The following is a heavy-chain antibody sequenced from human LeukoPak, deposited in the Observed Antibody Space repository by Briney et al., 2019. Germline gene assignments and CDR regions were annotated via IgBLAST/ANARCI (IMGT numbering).Heavy chain of an antibody. J-gene: IGHJ5*02. V-gene: IGHV3-66*01. CDR3: ARDGWGVRGVTINAVGVS. D-gene: IGHD3-10*01. Sequence: PGGSLRLSCAASGFTVSSNYMSWVRQAPGKGLEWVSVIYSGGSTYYADSVNGRFTISRDNSKNTLYLQMNSLRAEDTAVYYCARDGWGVRGVTINAVGVSWGQGTLVTVSS. CDR2: IYSGGST. CDR1: GFTVSSNY.